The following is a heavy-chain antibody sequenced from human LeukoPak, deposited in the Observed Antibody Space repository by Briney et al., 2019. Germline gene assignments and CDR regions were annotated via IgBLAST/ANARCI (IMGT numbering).Heavy chain of an antibody. CDR3: ARHGNIVVVVAARGFDP. CDR1: GGPISSNGDL. J-gene: IGHJ5*02. V-gene: IGHV4-39*01. CDR2: IYYSGNT. Sequence: SETLSLNRTVSGGPISSNGDLLGWVPPPPGKGPEWIGSIYYSGNTYYNPSLKSRVTISVDTSKNQFSLKLSSVTAADTAFYYCARHGNIVVVVAARGFDPWGQGTLVTVSS. D-gene: IGHD2-15*01.